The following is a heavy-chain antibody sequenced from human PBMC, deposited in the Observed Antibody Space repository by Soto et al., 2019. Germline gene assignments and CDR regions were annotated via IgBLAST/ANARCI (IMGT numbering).Heavy chain of an antibody. J-gene: IGHJ6*03. V-gene: IGHV4-4*02. CDR2: IYHSGST. CDR3: ARVMVVPAYYYYYMDV. CDR1: SGSISSSNW. Sequence: SETLSLTCAVSSGSISSSNWWSWVRQPPGKGLEWIGEIYHSGSTNYNPSLKSRVTISVDKSKNQFSLKLSSVTAADTAVYYCARVMVVPAYYYYYMDVWGKGTTVTVSS. D-gene: IGHD2-2*01.